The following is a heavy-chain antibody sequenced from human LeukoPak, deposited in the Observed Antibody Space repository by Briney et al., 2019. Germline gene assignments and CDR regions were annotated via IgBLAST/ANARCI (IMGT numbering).Heavy chain of an antibody. J-gene: IGHJ4*02. V-gene: IGHV1-46*01. Sequence: ASVKVSCKASGYTFTYYYIHWVRQAHGQGLEWMGIINPSGGSTTYAQKFQGRVTMTRDTSTSTVYMELSSLRSEDTAVYYCARLYGSGSYFDYWGQGTLVTVSS. CDR2: INPSGGST. CDR1: GYTFTYYY. CDR3: ARLYGSGSYFDY. D-gene: IGHD3-10*01.